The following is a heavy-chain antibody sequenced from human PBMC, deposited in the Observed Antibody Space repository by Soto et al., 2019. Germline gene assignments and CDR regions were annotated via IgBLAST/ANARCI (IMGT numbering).Heavy chain of an antibody. D-gene: IGHD6-19*01. J-gene: IGHJ6*02. CDR1: GYTFTSYC. V-gene: IGHV1-18*04. CDR2: ISAYNGNT. Sequence: ASVKVSCKASGYTFTSYCISWVRQAPGQGLEWMGWISAYNGNTNYAQKLQGRVTMTTDTSTSTAYMELRSLRSDDTAVYYCARDSRAVAGPIYYYYGMDVWGQGTTVTVSS. CDR3: ARDSRAVAGPIYYYYGMDV.